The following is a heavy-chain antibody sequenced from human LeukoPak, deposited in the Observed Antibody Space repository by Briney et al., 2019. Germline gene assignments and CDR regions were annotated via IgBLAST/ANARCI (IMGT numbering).Heavy chain of an antibody. D-gene: IGHD1-14*01. Sequence: GGSLRLSCAASGFTFSSYSMNWVRQAPGKGLEWVSYISSSSSTIYYADSMKGRFTISRDNAKNTLYLQMNSLRDEDTAIYYCARRRAGNNPNCLDYWGQGTLVTVSS. V-gene: IGHV3-48*02. J-gene: IGHJ4*02. CDR3: ARRRAGNNPNCLDY. CDR1: GFTFSSYS. CDR2: ISSSSSTI.